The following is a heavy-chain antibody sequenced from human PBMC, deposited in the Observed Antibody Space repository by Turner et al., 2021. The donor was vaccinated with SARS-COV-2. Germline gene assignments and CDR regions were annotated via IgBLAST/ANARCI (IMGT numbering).Heavy chain of an antibody. CDR3: GADTSGWAADY. Sequence: EVQLVESGGGLVKPGGSLRLSCAASGFTFSSSWMNWVRQAPGKGLEWVSSISSTSSYKYYADSVKGRLTISRDNANKSLYLQMDSLRAEDTAVYYCGADTSGWAADYWGQGAMVTVSS. CDR2: ISSTSSYK. V-gene: IGHV3-21*01. D-gene: IGHD6-19*01. J-gene: IGHJ4*02. CDR1: GFTFSSSW.